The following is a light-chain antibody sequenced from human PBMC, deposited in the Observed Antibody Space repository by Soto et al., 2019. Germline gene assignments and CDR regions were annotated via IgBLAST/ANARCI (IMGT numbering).Light chain of an antibody. Sequence: SYELTQPSSVSVSPGQTASITCSGDRLGDKYASWYQQKPGQSPLLVIYQDTKRPSGIPERFSGSTSGNAATLTISGTQAMDEADYYCQAWDSSTEWVFGGGTKLTVL. CDR3: QAWDSSTEWV. J-gene: IGLJ2*01. V-gene: IGLV3-1*01. CDR2: QDT. CDR1: RLGDKY.